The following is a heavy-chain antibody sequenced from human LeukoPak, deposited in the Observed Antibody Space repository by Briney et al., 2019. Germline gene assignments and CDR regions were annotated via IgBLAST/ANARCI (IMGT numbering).Heavy chain of an antibody. D-gene: IGHD5-24*01. J-gene: IGHJ4*02. V-gene: IGHV4-4*07. CDR1: GASITTNY. Sequence: PSETLSLTCTVSGASITTNYWNWIRQPAGKGLEWIGRIYTGGSTNYNPSLKSRVTMSVETSKSQLSLKMNYVHAADTAIYYCARDRRDGYNSFYFFDYWGQGTLVTVSS. CDR2: IYTGGST. CDR3: ARDRRDGYNSFYFFDY.